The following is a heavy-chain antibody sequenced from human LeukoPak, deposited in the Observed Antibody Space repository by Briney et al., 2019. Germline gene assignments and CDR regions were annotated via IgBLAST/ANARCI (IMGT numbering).Heavy chain of an antibody. CDR1: GSSFTSYW. Sequence: GESLQISCKGSGSSFTSYWIGWVRQVPGKGLEWMGIIYPGDSDTRYSPSFQGQVTISADKSISTSYLQWSSLKASDTAMYYCARHTGRTKRHAFDIWGQGTMVTVSS. CDR3: ARHTGRTKRHAFDI. D-gene: IGHD6-25*01. CDR2: IYPGDSDT. V-gene: IGHV5-51*01. J-gene: IGHJ3*02.